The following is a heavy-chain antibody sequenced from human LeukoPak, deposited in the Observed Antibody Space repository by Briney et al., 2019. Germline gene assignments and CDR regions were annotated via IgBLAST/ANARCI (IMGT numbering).Heavy chain of an antibody. Sequence: GRSLRLSCAASGFTFDDYAMHWVRQAPGKGLEWVSGISWNSGSIGYADSVKGRFTISRDNAKNFLYLQMNSLRAEDTALYYCAKGGNEAATFSSIDPRGQGTLVTVSS. CDR2: ISWNSGSI. J-gene: IGHJ5*02. V-gene: IGHV3-9*01. D-gene: IGHD2-15*01. CDR3: AKGGNEAATFSSIDP. CDR1: GFTFDDYA.